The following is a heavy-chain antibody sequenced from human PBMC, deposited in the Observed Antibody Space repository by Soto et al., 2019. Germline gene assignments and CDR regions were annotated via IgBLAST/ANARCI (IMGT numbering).Heavy chain of an antibody. V-gene: IGHV1-69*01. CDR3: ARGSEVIAAAGTTWFDP. CDR2: IIPIFGTA. Sequence: QVQLVQSGAEVKKPGSSVKVSCKASGGTFSSYAISWVRQAPGQGLEWMGGIIPIFGTANYAQKFQGRVTITADESTSTVYMELSSLRSEDTAVYYCARGSEVIAAAGTTWFDPWGQGTLVTVSS. CDR1: GGTFSSYA. D-gene: IGHD6-13*01. J-gene: IGHJ5*02.